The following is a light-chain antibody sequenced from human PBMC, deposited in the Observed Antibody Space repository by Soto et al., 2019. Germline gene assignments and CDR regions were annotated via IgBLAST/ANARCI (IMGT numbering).Light chain of an antibody. Sequence: EIVMTQSPATLSVSPGGRATLSCRASQSISDTLAWYQQKPGQAPRLLIYGASRRATGFPARFSGSGSGTDFTLTISSLEPEDFAVYYCQQRSNWPPEITFGQGTRLEI. V-gene: IGKV3-11*01. CDR3: QQRSNWPPEIT. CDR2: GAS. J-gene: IGKJ5*01. CDR1: QSISDT.